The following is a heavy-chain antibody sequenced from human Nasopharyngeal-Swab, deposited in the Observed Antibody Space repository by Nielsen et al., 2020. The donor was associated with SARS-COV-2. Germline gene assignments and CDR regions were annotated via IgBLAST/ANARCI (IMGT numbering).Heavy chain of an antibody. V-gene: IGHV2-70*04. CDR2: IDWDDDK. CDR3: ARITGQATAGSGFDY. D-gene: IGHD6-13*01. J-gene: IGHJ4*02. Sequence: WIRQPPGKALEWLARIDWDDDKFFSTSLKTRLTIFKDTSRNQVVLTMSNMGPVDTATYFCARITGQATAGSGFDYWGPGTLVTVSS.